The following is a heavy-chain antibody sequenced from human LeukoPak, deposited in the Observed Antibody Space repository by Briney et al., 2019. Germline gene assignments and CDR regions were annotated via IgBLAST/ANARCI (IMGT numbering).Heavy chain of an antibody. Sequence: ASVNVSCKASGGTFSSYAISWVRQAPGQGLEWMGGIIPIFGTANYAQKFQGRVTITADESTSTAYMELSSLRSEDTAVYYCARDFSPYSSSWYFDYWGQGTLVTVSS. CDR1: GGTFSSYA. CDR2: IIPIFGTA. CDR3: ARDFSPYSSSWYFDY. J-gene: IGHJ4*02. V-gene: IGHV1-69*13. D-gene: IGHD6-13*01.